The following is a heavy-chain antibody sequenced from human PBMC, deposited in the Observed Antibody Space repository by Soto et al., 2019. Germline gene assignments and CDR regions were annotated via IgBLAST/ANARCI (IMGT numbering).Heavy chain of an antibody. D-gene: IGHD2-8*01. J-gene: IGHJ6*03. CDR1: GFTFSSYS. V-gene: IGHV3-21*01. Sequence: GGSLRLSCAASGFTFSSYSMNWVRQAPGKGLEWVSSISSSSSYIYYADSVKGRFTISRDNAKNSLYLQMNSLRAEDTAVYYCARDRVSSYYYYYMDVWGKGTTVTVSS. CDR3: ARDRVSSYYYYYMDV. CDR2: ISSSSSYI.